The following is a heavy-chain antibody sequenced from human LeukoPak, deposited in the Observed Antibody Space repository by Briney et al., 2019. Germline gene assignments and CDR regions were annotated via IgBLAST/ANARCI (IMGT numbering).Heavy chain of an antibody. J-gene: IGHJ4*02. D-gene: IGHD2-2*01. Sequence: GASVKVSCKASGYTFTSYGISWVRQAPGQGLEWMGWISAYNGNTNYAHKLQSRVTMTTDTSTSTAYMELRSLRSDDTAVYYCARDGPYCSSTSCSSDYWGQXXLVTVSS. CDR1: GYTFTSYG. CDR2: ISAYNGNT. CDR3: ARDGPYCSSTSCSSDY. V-gene: IGHV1-18*01.